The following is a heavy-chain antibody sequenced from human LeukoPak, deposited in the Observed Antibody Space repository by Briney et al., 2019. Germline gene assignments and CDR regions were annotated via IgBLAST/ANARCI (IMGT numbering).Heavy chain of an antibody. CDR2: ISYDGSNK. CDR1: GFTFSSYA. V-gene: IGHV3-30*04. Sequence: GRSLRLSCAASGFTFSSYAMHWVRQAPGKGLEWVAVISYDGSNKYYADSVKGRFTISRDNSKNTLYLQMNSLRAEDTAVYYCARARIGYYFDYWGQGTLVTVSS. J-gene: IGHJ4*02. CDR3: ARARIGYYFDY.